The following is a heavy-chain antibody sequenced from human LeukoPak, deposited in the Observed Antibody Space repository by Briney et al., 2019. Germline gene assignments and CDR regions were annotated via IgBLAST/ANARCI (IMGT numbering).Heavy chain of an antibody. Sequence: PGGSLRLSCAVSGFNFCTYWIHWVRQAPGKGLVWVSLINTDGSATTYGDSAKGRFTVSRDNDKNSLFLEMNSLRVEDTAVYYCARGTAATVGIDYWGQGTLVTVSS. D-gene: IGHD6-25*01. J-gene: IGHJ4*02. CDR1: GFNFCTYW. CDR2: INTDGSAT. CDR3: ARGTAATVGIDY. V-gene: IGHV3-74*01.